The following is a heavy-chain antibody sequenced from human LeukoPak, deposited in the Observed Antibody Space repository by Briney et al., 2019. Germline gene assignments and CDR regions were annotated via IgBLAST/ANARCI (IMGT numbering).Heavy chain of an antibody. CDR1: GYTFTGYY. CDR3: ARDHIDGLLLHAFDI. Sequence: ASVKVSCKASGYTFTGYYMHWVRQAPGQGLEWMGWINPNSGGTNYALKFQGRVTMTRDTSISTAYMELSRLRSDDTAVYYCARDHIDGLLLHAFDIWGQGTMVTVSS. V-gene: IGHV1-2*02. J-gene: IGHJ3*02. D-gene: IGHD2-21*02. CDR2: INPNSGGT.